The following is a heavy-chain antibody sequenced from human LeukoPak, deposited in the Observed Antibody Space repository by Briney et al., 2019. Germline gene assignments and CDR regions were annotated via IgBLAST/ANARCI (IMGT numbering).Heavy chain of an antibody. CDR1: GYSFTSHW. V-gene: IGHV5-10-1*01. CDR3: ARRGGLIDY. D-gene: IGHD3-10*01. Sequence: GESLKISCKGSGYSFTSHWISWVRQMPGKGLEWMGRIAPSDSYTNYRPSFQGHVTISADKSISTAYLQWSSLKASDTAMYYCARRGGLIDYWGQGTLVTVSS. CDR2: IAPSDSYT. J-gene: IGHJ4*02.